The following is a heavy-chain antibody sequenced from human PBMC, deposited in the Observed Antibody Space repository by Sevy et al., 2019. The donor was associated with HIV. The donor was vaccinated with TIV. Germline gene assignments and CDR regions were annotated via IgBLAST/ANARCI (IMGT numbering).Heavy chain of an antibody. D-gene: IGHD3-22*01. J-gene: IGHJ6*02. V-gene: IGHV3-33*01. Sequence: GGSLRLSCAASGFTFSSYGMHWVRQAPGKGLEWVAVIWYDGSNKYYADSVKGRFTISRDNSKNTLYPQMNSLRAEDTAVYYCARDLGYYYDSSGSYGMDVWGQGTTVTVSS. CDR1: GFTFSSYG. CDR2: IWYDGSNK. CDR3: ARDLGYYYDSSGSYGMDV.